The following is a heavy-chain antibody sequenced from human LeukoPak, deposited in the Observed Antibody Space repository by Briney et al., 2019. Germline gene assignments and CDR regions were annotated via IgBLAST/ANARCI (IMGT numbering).Heavy chain of an antibody. D-gene: IGHD2-2*02. CDR3: ARDTSSRGYTPDY. CDR2: IWYDGSNK. V-gene: IGHV3-33*01. J-gene: IGHJ4*02. CDR1: GFSFSRFG. Sequence: GESLKISCAGSGFSFSRFGMHWVRQAPGKGLEWVAVIWYDGSNKYYAESVKGRFTSSRDNSKNTLYLQMNSLRAEDTAVYYCARDTSSRGYTPDYWGQGTLVTVSS.